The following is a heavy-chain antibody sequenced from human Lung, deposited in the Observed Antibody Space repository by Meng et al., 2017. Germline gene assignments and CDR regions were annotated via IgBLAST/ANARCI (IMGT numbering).Heavy chain of an antibody. Sequence: GGSLRLSCEAYGFTLSSYSMNWVRQAPGKGLEWVSSISSSSSFIYYADSVQGRFTISRDNTKNSLYLQVNSLRGDDTAMYYCATAAKTGVTIIVVPSFDYWGQGTPVTVSS. CDR2: ISSSSSFI. V-gene: IGHV3-21*01. D-gene: IGHD3-22*01. CDR3: ATAAKTGVTIIVVPSFDY. CDR1: GFTLSSYS. J-gene: IGHJ4*02.